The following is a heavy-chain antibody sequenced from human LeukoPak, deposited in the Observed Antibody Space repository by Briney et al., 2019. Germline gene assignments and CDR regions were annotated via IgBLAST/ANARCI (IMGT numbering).Heavy chain of an antibody. V-gene: IGHV5-51*01. CDR3: ARVPHPSYSSGWGYYFDY. CDR1: GYSFTSYW. D-gene: IGHD6-19*01. Sequence: GESLKISCKGSGYSFTSYWIGWVRQMPGKGLEWMGIIYPGDSDTRYSPSFQGQVTISADKSISTAYLQWSSLKASDTAMYYCARVPHPSYSSGWGYYFDYWGQGTLVTVSS. CDR2: IYPGDSDT. J-gene: IGHJ4*02.